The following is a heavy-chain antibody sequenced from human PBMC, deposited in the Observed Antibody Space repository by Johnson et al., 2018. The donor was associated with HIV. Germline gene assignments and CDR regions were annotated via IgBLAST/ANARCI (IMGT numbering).Heavy chain of an antibody. CDR3: AREVDAFDM. V-gene: IGHV3-9*01. J-gene: IGHJ3*02. CDR1: GFTFSTYG. CDR2: ISWNSGSI. Sequence: QLVESGGGVVQPGRSLRLSCAASGFTFSTYGMHWVRQAPGKGLEWVSGISWNSGSIGYADSVKGRFTIARDNAKNTLYLQMNSLRAEDTAVYYCAREVDAFDMWGQGTLVTVSS.